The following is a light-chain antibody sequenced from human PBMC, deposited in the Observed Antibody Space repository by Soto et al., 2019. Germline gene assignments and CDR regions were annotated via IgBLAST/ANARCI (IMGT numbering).Light chain of an antibody. CDR3: SSYTSGGYV. Sequence: QSALTQPASVSGSPGQSITISCTGTSSDVGGYNYVSWFQQHPGKAPKLMIYEVSNRPSGVSNRFSGSKSGNTASLTISGLQAEDEADYCCSSYTSGGYVFGTGTKLTVL. CDR1: SSDVGGYNY. J-gene: IGLJ1*01. V-gene: IGLV2-14*01. CDR2: EVS.